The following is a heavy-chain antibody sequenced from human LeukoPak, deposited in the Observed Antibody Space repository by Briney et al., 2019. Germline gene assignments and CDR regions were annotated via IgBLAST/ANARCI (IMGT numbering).Heavy chain of an antibody. J-gene: IGHJ4*02. CDR1: GGAISRYY. D-gene: IGHD3-16*01. CDR2: IYYSGST. Sequence: SETLSLTCPVSGGAISRYYWSWIRQPPGGGLEWIGYIYYSGSTDYNPSLKSRVTISVDTSKNQFSLKLSSVTAADTAVYYCARDSFSYFDYWGQGTLVTVSS. CDR3: ARDSFSYFDY. V-gene: IGHV4-59*13.